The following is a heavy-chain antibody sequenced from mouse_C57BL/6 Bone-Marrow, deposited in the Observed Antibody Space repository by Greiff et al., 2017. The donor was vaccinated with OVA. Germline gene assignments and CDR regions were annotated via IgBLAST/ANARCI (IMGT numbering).Heavy chain of an antibody. Sequence: EVKLVESGGGLVQSGRSLRLSCATSGFTFSDFYMEWVRQAPGKGLEWIAASRNKANDYTTEYSASVKGRFIVSRDTSQSILYLQMNALRAEDTAIYYCARDAYYSNGGYFDVWSTGTTVTVSS. CDR3: ARDAYYSNGGYFDV. CDR1: GFTFSDFY. J-gene: IGHJ1*03. V-gene: IGHV7-1*01. CDR2: SRNKANDYTT. D-gene: IGHD2-5*01.